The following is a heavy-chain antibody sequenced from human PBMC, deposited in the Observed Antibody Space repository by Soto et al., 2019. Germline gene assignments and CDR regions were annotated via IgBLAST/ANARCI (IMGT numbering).Heavy chain of an antibody. D-gene: IGHD6-13*01. CDR2: ISYDGSNK. J-gene: IGHJ4*02. CDR1: GFSFSSYG. V-gene: IGHV3-30*03. Sequence: RSSLRLSCAASGFSFSSYGMHWVRQAPGKGLEWVAVISYDGSNKYYADSVKGRFTISRDNSKNTLYLQMNSLRAEDTAVYYCAIIVIPAADRDFRDQAPLVTV. CDR3: AIIVIPAADRDF.